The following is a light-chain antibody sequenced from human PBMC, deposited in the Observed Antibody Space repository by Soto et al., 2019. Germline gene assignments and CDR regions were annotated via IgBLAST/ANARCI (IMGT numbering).Light chain of an antibody. CDR1: QSIDNS. CDR3: QQYKIWPPIT. J-gene: IGKJ5*01. CDR2: GAS. Sequence: ETVMTQSPGTLSVSPGERATLSCGASQSIDNSLAWYQQKPGQAPRLLLYGASTRSTGVPGRFSGSGSGTEFTLTISGLQSEDFAVYYCQQYKIWPPITVGQGTRLVI. V-gene: IGKV3-15*01.